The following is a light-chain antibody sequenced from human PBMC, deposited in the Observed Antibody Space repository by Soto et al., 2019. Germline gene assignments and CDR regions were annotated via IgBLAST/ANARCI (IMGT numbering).Light chain of an antibody. CDR3: QQYGGSTRT. Sequence: EVVLTQSPATLSLSPGERATLSCRASENVRTFVDWYQQKPGQAPRLLIYGASNRATGIPARITGSGYGTDFTLPISRLETEDFAVYYCQQYGGSTRTFGQGTKV. V-gene: IGKV3-20*01. CDR2: GAS. J-gene: IGKJ1*01. CDR1: ENVRTF.